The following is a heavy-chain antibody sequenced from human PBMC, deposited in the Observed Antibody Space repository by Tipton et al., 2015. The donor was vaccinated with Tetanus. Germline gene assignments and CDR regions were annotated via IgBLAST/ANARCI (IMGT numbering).Heavy chain of an antibody. V-gene: IGHV1-18*01. CDR3: ARKQASCYGGCWFDP. CDR2: ISAYTGNT. Sequence: QLVQSGAEVKKPGASVKVSCKASGYTFTTYGISWVRQAPGQGLEWMGWISAYTGNTNYAQKFQGRVTMTTDTSATTAYMELRNLRSDDTAVYYCARKQASCYGGCWFDPWGQGTLVTVSS. CDR1: GYTFTTYG. J-gene: IGHJ5*02. D-gene: IGHD2-2*01.